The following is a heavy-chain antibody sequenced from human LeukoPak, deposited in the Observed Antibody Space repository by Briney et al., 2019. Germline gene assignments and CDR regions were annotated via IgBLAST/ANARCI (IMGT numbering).Heavy chain of an antibody. CDR2: INPSGGST. CDR1: GYTFTSYY. CDR3: ARDLRPPVMATFADDAFDI. V-gene: IGHV1-46*01. D-gene: IGHD5-24*01. Sequence: GASAKVSCKASGYTFTSYYMHWVRQAPGQGLEWMGIINPSGGSTSYAQKFQGRVTMTRDTSTSTVYMELSSLRSEDTAVYYCARDLRPPVMATFADDAFDIWGQGTMVTVSS. J-gene: IGHJ3*02.